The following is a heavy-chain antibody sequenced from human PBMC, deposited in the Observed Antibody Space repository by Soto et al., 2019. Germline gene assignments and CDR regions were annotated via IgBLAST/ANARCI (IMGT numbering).Heavy chain of an antibody. D-gene: IGHD6-13*01. Sequence: PGGSLRLSCVASGVPFSSYAMIWVRQTPGQGLEWVSGISGSGVLTYYADSVKGRFTISRDNSNNTLSLQVHSLRVEDTAVYFCAKGGYSSVFDIWGQGTMVTVSS. CDR3: AKGGYSSVFDI. J-gene: IGHJ3*02. CDR1: GVPFSSYA. CDR2: ISGSGVLT. V-gene: IGHV3-23*01.